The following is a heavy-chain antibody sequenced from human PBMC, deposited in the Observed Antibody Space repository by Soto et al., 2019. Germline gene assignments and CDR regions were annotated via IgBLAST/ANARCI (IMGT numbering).Heavy chain of an antibody. CDR1: GVSVSTGGYF. CDR2: IYYSGMT. CDR3: ARDSSGPGYSYGKFDY. Sequence: PSETLSLTCTVSGVSVSTGGYFWTWIRQHPGKGPEWIGNIYYSGMTYHNPSLRGRVSISLDPSESQFSLKLNSVTAADTAVYYCARDSSGPGYSYGKFDYWGQGALVTVSS. V-gene: IGHV4-31*03. D-gene: IGHD5-18*01. J-gene: IGHJ4*02.